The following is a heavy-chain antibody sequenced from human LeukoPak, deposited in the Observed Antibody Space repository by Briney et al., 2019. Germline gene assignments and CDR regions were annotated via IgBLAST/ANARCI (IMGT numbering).Heavy chain of an antibody. CDR1: GLTFSDAW. CDR2: IKSKASGGAT. V-gene: IGHV3-15*01. D-gene: IGHD1-26*01. J-gene: IGHJ4*02. Sequence: GGSLRLSCVASGLTFSDAWMTWVRQAPGKGLEWVGRIKSKASGGATQYAAFVNGRLIISRDDSKNTLYLQLNSLKTEDTAVYYCTTGSDGCWGPGTLVTVSS. CDR3: TTGSDGC.